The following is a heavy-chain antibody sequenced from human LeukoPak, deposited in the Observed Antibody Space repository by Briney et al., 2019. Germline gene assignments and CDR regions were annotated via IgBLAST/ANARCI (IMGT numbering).Heavy chain of an antibody. CDR3: ARAYYDILTGYSYYYYYMDV. V-gene: IGHV1-46*01. Sequence: GASVKVSCKASVYTFTSYYMHWVRQAPGQGLDWMGIINPSGGSTSYAQKFQGRVTMTRDMSTSTVYMELSSLRSEDTAVYFCARAYYDILTGYSYYYYYMDVWGKGTTVTVSS. CDR1: VYTFTSYY. D-gene: IGHD3-9*01. J-gene: IGHJ6*03. CDR2: INPSGGST.